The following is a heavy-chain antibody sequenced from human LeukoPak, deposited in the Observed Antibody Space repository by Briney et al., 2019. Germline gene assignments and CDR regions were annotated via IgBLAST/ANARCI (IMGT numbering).Heavy chain of an antibody. V-gene: IGHV3-7*01. J-gene: IGHJ3*01. Sequence: GGSLRLSCAASGFTFSKYWMTWVRQVPGKGLEWVANIKQDGSEIYYVDSVRGRFTISRDNAKNSLYLQMNSLRAEDTAVYYCARDKEEMVRAPYAFGLWGQGTMVTVSS. CDR3: ARDKEEMVRAPYAFGL. D-gene: IGHD3-10*01. CDR1: GFTFSKYW. CDR2: IKQDGSEI.